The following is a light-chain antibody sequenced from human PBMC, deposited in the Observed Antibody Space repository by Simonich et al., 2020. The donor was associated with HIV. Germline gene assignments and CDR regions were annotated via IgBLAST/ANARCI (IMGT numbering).Light chain of an antibody. CDR3: QQSYSTPYT. CDR2: AAS. Sequence: IQLTQSPSFLSASVGDRVTITCRASQGISSYLAWYQQKPGKAPKLLIYAASSLQSGVPSRFSGSGSGTDFTLTISSLQPEDFATYSCQQSYSTPYTFGQGTKLEIK. J-gene: IGKJ2*01. CDR1: QGISSY. V-gene: IGKV1-39*01.